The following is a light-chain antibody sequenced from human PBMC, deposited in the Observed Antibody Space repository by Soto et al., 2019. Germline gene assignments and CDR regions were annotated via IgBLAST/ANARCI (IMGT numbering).Light chain of an antibody. J-gene: IGLJ3*02. V-gene: IGLV2-14*01. CDR1: THDIGGYNY. Sequence: QSALTQPASVSGSPGQSITISCSGTTHDIGGYNYVSGYQHHPGKVPKVIIYEVRNRPSGVSNRFSGSKSGNTASLTISGLQAEDEADYYCCSYTVSATLVFGGGTKLTVL. CDR3: CSYTVSATLV. CDR2: EVR.